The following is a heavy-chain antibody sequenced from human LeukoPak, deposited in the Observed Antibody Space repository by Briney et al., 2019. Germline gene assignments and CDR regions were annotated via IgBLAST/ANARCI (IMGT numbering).Heavy chain of an antibody. CDR3: AKVRIVGAPTDYFDY. CDR1: GFSFDDYA. CDR2: ISWNSGTI. D-gene: IGHD1-26*01. J-gene: IGHJ4*02. Sequence: GGSLRLSCAASGFSFDDYAMHWVRQAPGKGLEWVSGISWNSGTIVYAPSVQGRFTISRDNAKNSLYLQMNSLRADDTALYYCAKVRIVGAPTDYFDYWGQGTLVTVSS. V-gene: IGHV3-9*01.